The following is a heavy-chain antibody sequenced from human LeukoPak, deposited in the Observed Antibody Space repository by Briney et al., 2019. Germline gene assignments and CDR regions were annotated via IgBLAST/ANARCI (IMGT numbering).Heavy chain of an antibody. D-gene: IGHD6-13*01. CDR2: VSSSAGTI. CDR1: GFTFSNFE. J-gene: IGHJ4*02. CDR3: ARVAYSSTWRPFDY. V-gene: IGHV3-48*03. Sequence: AGGSLRPSCAASGFTFSNFEMNWVRQAPGKGLEWVSYVSSSAGTIYYADSVKGRFTISRDNAKSSLFLQMNSLRAEDTAVYYCARVAYSSTWRPFDYGGQGTLVTVSS.